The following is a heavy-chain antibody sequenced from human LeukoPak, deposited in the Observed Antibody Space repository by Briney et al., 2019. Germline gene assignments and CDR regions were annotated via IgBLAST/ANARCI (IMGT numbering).Heavy chain of an antibody. V-gene: IGHV4-61*08. Sequence: PSETLSLTCAVSGGSISSSGYSWSWIRQPPGKGLEWIGYIYYSGSTNYNPSLKSRVTISVDTSKNQFSLKLSSVTAADTAVYYCARDGRGLGFYYYYMDVWGKGTTVTVSS. CDR1: GGSISSSGYS. J-gene: IGHJ6*03. CDR2: IYYSGST. CDR3: ARDGRGLGFYYYYMDV.